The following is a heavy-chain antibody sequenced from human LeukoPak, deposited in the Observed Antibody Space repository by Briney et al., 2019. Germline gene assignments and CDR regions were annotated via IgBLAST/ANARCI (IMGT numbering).Heavy chain of an antibody. V-gene: IGHV1-69*04. Sequence: ASVKVSCKASGGTFSSYAISWVRQAPGQGLEWMGRIIPMLGIANYAQKFQGRVTLTADESSSTAYMALSSLRSEDTAMYYCATTRDYYDTSGYTLLQDWGQGTLVTVSS. CDR3: ATTRDYYDTSGYTLLQD. D-gene: IGHD3-22*01. CDR2: IIPMLGIA. J-gene: IGHJ1*01. CDR1: GGTFSSYA.